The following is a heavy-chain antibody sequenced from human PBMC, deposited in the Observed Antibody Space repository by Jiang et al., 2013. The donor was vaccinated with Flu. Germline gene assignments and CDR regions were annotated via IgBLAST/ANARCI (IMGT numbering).Heavy chain of an antibody. J-gene: IGHJ4*01. CDR1: GFTFSDYY. V-gene: IGHV3-11*06. CDR2: ISKSSSST. Sequence: SCAASGFTFSDYYMSWIRQAPGRGLEWLSYISKSSSSTDYADSVRGRFTISRDNARKSLYLEMNSLRAEDTAVYFCARVHPVCEAVSGIGCTFEHWGQGTLVTVSS. D-gene: IGHD6-19*01. CDR3: ARVHPVCEAVSGIGCTFEH.